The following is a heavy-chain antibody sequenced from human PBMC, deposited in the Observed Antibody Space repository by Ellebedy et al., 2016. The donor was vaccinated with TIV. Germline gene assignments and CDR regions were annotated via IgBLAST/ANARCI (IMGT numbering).Heavy chain of an antibody. J-gene: IGHJ6*03. V-gene: IGHV1-69*13. CDR2: IIPIFGTANFGTA. D-gene: IGHD1-1*01. CDR1: GGTFTSYA. CDR3: ARGLKTGTTGGLFYHYMDV. Sequence: SVKVSXKASGGTFTSYAISWVRQAPGQGFEWMGGIIPIFGTANFGTANYAQRFQDRLTITADESTSTAYMELTSLRSEDTAVYYCARGLKTGTTGGLFYHYMDVWGKGTTVTVSS.